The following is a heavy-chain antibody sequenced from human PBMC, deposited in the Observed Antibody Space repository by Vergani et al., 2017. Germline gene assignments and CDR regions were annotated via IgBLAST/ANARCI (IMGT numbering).Heavy chain of an antibody. CDR3: AVEIYDYGGSRDFDY. CDR1: GFTFSSYS. J-gene: IGHJ4*02. CDR2: IRSKTYGATT. V-gene: IGHV3-49*04. D-gene: IGHD4-23*01. Sequence: VQLVESGGGLVKPGGSLRLSCAASGFTFSSYSMNWVRQAPGKGLEWIGFIRSKTYGATTEYAASVRGRFTISRDDSKGIAYLQMSSLKKEDTAVYRCAVEIYDYGGSRDFDYWGQGTLVVVSS.